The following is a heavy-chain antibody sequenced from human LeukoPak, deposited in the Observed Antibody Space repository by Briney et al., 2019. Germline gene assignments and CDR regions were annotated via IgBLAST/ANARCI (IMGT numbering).Heavy chain of an antibody. CDR1: GFTVSSNY. D-gene: IGHD3-16*01. Sequence: GGSLRLSCAASGFTVSSNYMSWVRQAPGKGLEWVSGIGGSGGITSYADSVKGRFTISRDNSKNTLYLQINSLRADDTAVYYCAKRGSYHIFDFWGQGTLVTVSS. J-gene: IGHJ4*02. CDR2: IGGSGGIT. CDR3: AKRGSYHIFDF. V-gene: IGHV3-23*01.